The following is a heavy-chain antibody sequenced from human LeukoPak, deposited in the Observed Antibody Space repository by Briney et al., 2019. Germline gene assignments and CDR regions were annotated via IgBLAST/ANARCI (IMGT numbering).Heavy chain of an antibody. D-gene: IGHD6-19*01. J-gene: IGHJ1*01. Sequence: PGGSLRLSCAASGFTFSSYSMNWVRQAPGKGLEWVAVISNDGSNKYYADSVKGRFTISRDNSKNTLYLQMNSLRAEDTAVYYCAKVPGSGWYVGYFQYWGQGTLVTVSS. CDR3: AKVPGSGWYVGYFQY. V-gene: IGHV3-30*18. CDR1: GFTFSSYS. CDR2: ISNDGSNK.